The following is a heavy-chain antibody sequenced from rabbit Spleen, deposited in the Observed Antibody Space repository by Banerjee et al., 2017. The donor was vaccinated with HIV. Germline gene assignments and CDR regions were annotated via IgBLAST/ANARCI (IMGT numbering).Heavy chain of an antibody. J-gene: IGHJ4*01. V-gene: IGHV1S40*01. D-gene: IGHD4-2*01. Sequence: QSLEESGGDLVQPEGSLALTCKASGFSFSSSDYICWVRQAPGKGLEWISCIAGSSSGFTYSATWAKGRFTISKASSTTVTLQMTSLTAADTATYFCGRSYVGKAITSLNLWGQGTLVTVS. CDR2: IAGSSSGFT. CDR3: GRSYVGKAITSLNL. CDR1: GFSFSSSDY.